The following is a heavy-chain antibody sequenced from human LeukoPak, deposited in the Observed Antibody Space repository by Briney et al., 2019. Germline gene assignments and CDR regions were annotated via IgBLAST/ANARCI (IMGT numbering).Heavy chain of an antibody. CDR2: INGDGSTI. CDR1: GFTFSSYW. D-gene: IGHD6-19*01. V-gene: IGHV3-74*01. CDR3: AKDEARGSSGWYGKVDY. J-gene: IGHJ4*02. Sequence: GGSLRLSCAASGFTFSSYWMHWVRQVPGKGLVWVSRINGDGSTISYADSVKGRFTISRDNSKNTLYLQMNSLRAEDTAVYYCAKDEARGSSGWYGKVDYWGQGTLVTVSS.